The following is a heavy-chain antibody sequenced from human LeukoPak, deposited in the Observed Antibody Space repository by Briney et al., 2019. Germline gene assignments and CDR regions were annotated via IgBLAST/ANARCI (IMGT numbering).Heavy chain of an antibody. Sequence: TSSETLSLTCTVFGDSISTFYWSWIRQPAGKGLEWIGHIYTSGSTNYNPSLKSRVTISVDTSKNQFSLKLSSVTAADTAVYYCARESYYYDSSGYYVWGQGTLVTVSS. V-gene: IGHV4-4*07. J-gene: IGHJ4*02. CDR2: IYTSGST. D-gene: IGHD3-22*01. CDR3: ARESYYYDSSGYYV. CDR1: GDSISTFY.